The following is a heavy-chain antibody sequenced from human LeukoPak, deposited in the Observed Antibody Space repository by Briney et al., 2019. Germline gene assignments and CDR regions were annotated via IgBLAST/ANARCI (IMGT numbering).Heavy chain of an antibody. J-gene: IGHJ4*02. Sequence: GGSLRLSCAASGFTFSSYAMSWVRQAPGKGLEWVSAIGGSGGSTYYADSVKGRFTISRDNSKNTLYLQMNSLRAEDTAVYYCAKTEGITMIVVVITTLYYFDYWGQGTLVTVSS. CDR1: GFTFSSYA. CDR2: IGGSGGST. CDR3: AKTEGITMIVVVITTLYYFDY. V-gene: IGHV3-23*01. D-gene: IGHD3-22*01.